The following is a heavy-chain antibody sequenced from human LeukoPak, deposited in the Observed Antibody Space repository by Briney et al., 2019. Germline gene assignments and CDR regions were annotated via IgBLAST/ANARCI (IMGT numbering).Heavy chain of an antibody. D-gene: IGHD2/OR15-2a*01. CDR3: ARPTSKLGSFDY. V-gene: IGHV4-39*01. J-gene: IGHJ4*02. Sequence: SETLSLTCTVSGVSISSSNSYWGWIRQPPGKGLEWIGSIYYSGNTYYNASLKSQVSISIDTSKNQFSLRLTSVTAADTAVYYCARPTSKLGSFDYWGQGTLVTVSS. CDR1: GVSISSSNSY. CDR2: IYYSGNT.